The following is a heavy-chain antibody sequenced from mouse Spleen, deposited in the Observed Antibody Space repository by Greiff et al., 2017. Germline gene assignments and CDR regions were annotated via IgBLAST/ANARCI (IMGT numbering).Heavy chain of an antibody. CDR3: EGAYRSEGACLAY. V-gene: IGHV5-9-2*01. CDR1: GFTFSSYG. Sequence: EVKLVESGGGLVKPGGSLKLSCAASGFTFSSYGMSWVRQTPEKRLEWVATISGGGSYTYYPDSVKGRFTISRANAKNNLYLQMSSLRSADTALYSVEGAYRSEGACLAYGGQGLWSLSLQ. D-gene: IGHD2-14*01. J-gene: IGHJ3*01. CDR2: ISGGGSYT.